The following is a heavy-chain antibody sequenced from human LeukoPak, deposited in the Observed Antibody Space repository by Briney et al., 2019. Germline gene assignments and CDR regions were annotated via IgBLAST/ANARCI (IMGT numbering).Heavy chain of an antibody. CDR2: IHLGGSVT. J-gene: IGHJ4*02. Sequence: HPGGSLRLSCAASGFTFSNYWMHWVRQVPGRGLVWVSRIHLGGSVTNYADSVKGRFTISRDNAKNTLYLQMDSLRADDTAVYYCVRGGSPSEYWGQGTLVTVSS. D-gene: IGHD5-12*01. CDR3: VRGGSPSEY. CDR1: GFTFSNYW. V-gene: IGHV3-74*01.